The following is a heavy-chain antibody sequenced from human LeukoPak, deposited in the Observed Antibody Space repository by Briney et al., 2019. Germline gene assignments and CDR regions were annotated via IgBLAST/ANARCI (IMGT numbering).Heavy chain of an antibody. CDR2: INHSGST. Sequence: SETLSLTCAVYGGSFSGYYWSWIRQPPGKGLEWIGEINHSGSTNYNPSLKSRVTISVDTSKNQFSLKLSSVTAADTAVYYCARVGWIQLWLVDYWGQGTLVTVSS. V-gene: IGHV4-34*01. J-gene: IGHJ4*02. D-gene: IGHD5-18*01. CDR1: GGSFSGYY. CDR3: ARVGWIQLWLVDY.